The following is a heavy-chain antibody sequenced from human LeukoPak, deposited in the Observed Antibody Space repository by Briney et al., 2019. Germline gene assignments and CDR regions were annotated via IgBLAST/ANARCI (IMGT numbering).Heavy chain of an antibody. D-gene: IGHD1-26*01. J-gene: IGHJ6*03. CDR1: GFTVSNNY. CDR2: IYSGGST. Sequence: GGSLRLSCAASGFTVSNNYMNWVRQAPGKGLEWDSVIYSGGSTYYADSVKGRFTISRDSSKNTLYLQMSGLRAEDTAVYYCAKVAEVGATGYYYYMDVWGKGTTVTISS. CDR3: AKVAEVGATGYYYYMDV. V-gene: IGHV3-66*01.